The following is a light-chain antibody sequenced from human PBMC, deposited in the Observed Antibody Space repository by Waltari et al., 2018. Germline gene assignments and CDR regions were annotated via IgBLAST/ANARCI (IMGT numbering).Light chain of an antibody. J-gene: IGKJ2*01. Sequence: DIQMTQSPSSLAASVGDRVTLTCRARQSISSDLNWYQQKPGKAPKLLIYAASSLQRGVPSRFSGSGSGTDFTLTISSLQPEDFATYYCQQSYSTPYTFGQGTKLEIK. V-gene: IGKV1-39*01. CDR1: QSISSD. CDR3: QQSYSTPYT. CDR2: AAS.